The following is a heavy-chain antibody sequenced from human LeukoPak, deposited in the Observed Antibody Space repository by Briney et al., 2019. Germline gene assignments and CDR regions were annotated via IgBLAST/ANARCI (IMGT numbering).Heavy chain of an antibody. V-gene: IGHV1-2*02. CDR2: INPNSGGT. CDR1: GYTFTDFY. CDR3: ARADMSSDYTPNDY. D-gene: IGHD3-3*01. Sequence: GASVKVSCKASGYTFTDFYMHWVRQAPGQGLEWMGWINPNSGGTNYAQRFQGRVTMTRDTSISTAYMELSRLRSDDTAVCYCARADMSSDYTPNDYWGQGTLVTVSS. J-gene: IGHJ4*02.